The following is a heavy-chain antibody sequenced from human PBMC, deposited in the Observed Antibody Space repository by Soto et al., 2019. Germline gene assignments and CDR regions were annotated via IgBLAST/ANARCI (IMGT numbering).Heavy chain of an antibody. CDR1: GGSISSSSYY. CDR3: ARGRGGWFINQLLNAFDI. J-gene: IGHJ3*02. D-gene: IGHD2-2*01. Sequence: PLETLSLTCTVSGGSISSSSYYWGWIRQPPGKGLEWIGSIYYSGSTYYNPSLKSRVTISVDTSKNQFSLKLSSVTAADTAVYYCARGRGGWFINQLLNAFDIWGQGTMVTVSS. CDR2: IYYSGST. V-gene: IGHV4-39*07.